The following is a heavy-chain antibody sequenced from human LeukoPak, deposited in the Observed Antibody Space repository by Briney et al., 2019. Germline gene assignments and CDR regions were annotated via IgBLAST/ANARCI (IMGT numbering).Heavy chain of an antibody. CDR1: GGSISSYY. CDR2: IYTSGST. J-gene: IGHJ5*02. V-gene: IGHV4-4*07. D-gene: IGHD3-10*01. CDR3: ARVYYSRFDP. Sequence: SETLSLTSTVSGGSISSYYSSWIRQPAGKGLEWIGRIYTSGSTTYNPSLKSRVTMSVDTSTNRFSLKLSSVTAADTAVYYCARVYYSRFDPWGQGTLVTVSS.